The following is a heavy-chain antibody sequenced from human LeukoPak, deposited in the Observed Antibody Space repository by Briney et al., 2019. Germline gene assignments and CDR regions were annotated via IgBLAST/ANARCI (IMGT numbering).Heavy chain of an antibody. D-gene: IGHD3-10*01. CDR1: GGSISNFY. J-gene: IGHJ3*02. V-gene: IGHV4-4*07. CDR3: ARHLTYYYGSGRSDAFDI. CDR2: IYTSGST. Sequence: SETLSLTCTVSGGSISNFYWNCVRQPAGKGLEWTGRIYTSGSTNYNPSLKSRVTMSVDTSKNQFSLKLTSVTAADTAAYYCARHLTYYYGSGRSDAFDIWGQGTMVTVSS.